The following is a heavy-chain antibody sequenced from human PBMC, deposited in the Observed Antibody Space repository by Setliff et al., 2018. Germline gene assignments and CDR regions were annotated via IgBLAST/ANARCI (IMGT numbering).Heavy chain of an antibody. CDR3: ARDKTGYYYDSSGSHKWDAFDI. D-gene: IGHD3-22*01. V-gene: IGHV4-59*11. Sequence: SEILSLTCTVSGDSISPHYWSWIRQPPGKGLEWIGYIYYSGDTTYNPSLKSRVTISVDTPRNQLSLKLSSVTAADTAVYYCARDKTGYYYDSSGSHKWDAFDIWGQGTMVTVSS. CDR1: GDSISPHY. J-gene: IGHJ3*02. CDR2: IYYSGDT.